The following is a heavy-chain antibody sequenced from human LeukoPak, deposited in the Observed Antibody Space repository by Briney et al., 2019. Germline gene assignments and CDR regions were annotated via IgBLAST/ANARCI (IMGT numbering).Heavy chain of an antibody. D-gene: IGHD2-2*01. J-gene: IGHJ4*02. V-gene: IGHV3-23*01. CDR3: AKVSYDIVVVPAAMHFDY. Sequence: GGSLRLSCTVSGFTVSSNSMSWVRQAPGKGLEWASAISGSGGSTYYADSVKGRFTISRDNSKNTLYLQMNSLRAEDTAVYYCAKVSYDIVVVPAAMHFDYWGQGTLVTVSS. CDR2: ISGSGGST. CDR1: GFTVSSNS.